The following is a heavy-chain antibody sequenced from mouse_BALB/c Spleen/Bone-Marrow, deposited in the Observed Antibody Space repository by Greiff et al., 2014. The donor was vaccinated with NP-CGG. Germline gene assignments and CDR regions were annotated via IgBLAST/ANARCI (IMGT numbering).Heavy chain of an antibody. D-gene: IGHD2-1*01. J-gene: IGHJ3*01. Sequence: LQQSGSELVRPGAPVKLSCKASGYTFTSYLIHWVKQRPGQGLEWIGNIYPGSGSTNYDEKFKSKATLTVDTSSSTAYMQLSSLTSEDSAVYYCTRTYGNYPAWFAYWGQGTLVTVSA. CDR1: GYTFTSYL. CDR2: IYPGSGST. CDR3: TRTYGNYPAWFAY. V-gene: IGHV1S22*01.